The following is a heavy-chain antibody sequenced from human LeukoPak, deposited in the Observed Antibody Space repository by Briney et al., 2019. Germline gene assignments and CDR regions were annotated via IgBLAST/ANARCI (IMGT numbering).Heavy chain of an antibody. CDR2: INHSGST. V-gene: IGHV4-34*01. Sequence: SETLSLICAVYGGSFSGYYWSWIRQPPGKGLEWIGEINHSGSTNYNPSLKSRVTISVDTSKNQFSLKLSSVTAADTAVYYCARALGYSYGGRDYWGQGTLVTVSS. D-gene: IGHD5-18*01. CDR1: GGSFSGYY. J-gene: IGHJ4*02. CDR3: ARALGYSYGGRDY.